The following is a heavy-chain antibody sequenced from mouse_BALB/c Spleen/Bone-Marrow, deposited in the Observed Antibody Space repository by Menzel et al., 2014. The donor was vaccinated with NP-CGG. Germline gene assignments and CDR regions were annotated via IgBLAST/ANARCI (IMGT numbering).Heavy chain of an antibody. J-gene: IGHJ2*01. CDR3: TNYGYD. V-gene: IGHV1S16*01. CDR1: GYTFTSYW. Sequence: QVHLQQSGAERVRPGASVTLSCKASGYTFTSYWMHWVKRRPGQGFEWIGEINPSNGDTNYNEKFQRKATLTVDKSSSTAYMQRSSLTSEDAAVYYCTNYGYDWGQGTALTVSS. D-gene: IGHD1-2*01. CDR2: INPSNGDT.